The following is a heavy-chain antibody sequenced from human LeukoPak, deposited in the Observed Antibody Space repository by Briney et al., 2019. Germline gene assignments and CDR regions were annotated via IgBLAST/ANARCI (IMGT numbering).Heavy chain of an antibody. D-gene: IGHD6-19*01. CDR1: GFTFSSYW. Sequence: QSGGSLRLSCAASGFTFSSYWMHWARQVPNQGLMWVSRINSDETISEYVDSVNGRFTISRDNAKNTLYLQMNSLRAEDTALYYCGRDLSGWYGPDYWGQGTLVTVSS. J-gene: IGHJ4*02. CDR3: GRDLSGWYGPDY. V-gene: IGHV3-74*01. CDR2: INSDETIS.